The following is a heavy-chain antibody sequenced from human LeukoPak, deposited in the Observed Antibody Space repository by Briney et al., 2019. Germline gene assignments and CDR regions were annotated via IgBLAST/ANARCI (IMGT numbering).Heavy chain of an antibody. J-gene: IGHJ4*02. CDR1: GYSFTSYW. CDR3: ARRLAAAGFYFFDY. D-gene: IGHD6-13*01. Sequence: GESLKISCKGSGYSFTSYWIGWVRQMPGKGLEWMGIIYPGDSDTRYSPSFQGQVAISADKSTSTAYLQWSSLKALDTAMYYCARRLAAAGFYFFDYWGQGTLVTVSS. V-gene: IGHV5-51*01. CDR2: IYPGDSDT.